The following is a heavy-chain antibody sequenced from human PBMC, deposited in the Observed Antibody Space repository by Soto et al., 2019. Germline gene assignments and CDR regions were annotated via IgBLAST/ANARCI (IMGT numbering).Heavy chain of an antibody. Sequence: QVQLVQSGAEVKKPGASVKVSCKASGYTFTGYYMHWVRQAPGQGLEWMGWINPNSGGTNYAQKFQGWVTMTRDTSISTAYMELSRLRSDDTAVYYCARSAPQQLVPPDNYYGMDVWGQGTTVTVSS. D-gene: IGHD6-13*01. CDR2: INPNSGGT. J-gene: IGHJ6*02. CDR3: ARSAPQQLVPPDNYYGMDV. CDR1: GYTFTGYY. V-gene: IGHV1-2*04.